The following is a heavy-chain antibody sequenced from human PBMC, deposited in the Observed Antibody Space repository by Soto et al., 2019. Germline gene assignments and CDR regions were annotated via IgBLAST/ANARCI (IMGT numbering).Heavy chain of an antibody. D-gene: IGHD3-10*01. CDR1: GGTFSSYA. Sequence: QVQLVQSGAEVKKPGSSVEVSCKASGGTFSSYAISWVRQAPGQGLEWMGGIIPIFGTANYAQKFQGRVTISADXXTXTXXMELSSLRAEDTAVYYCARDLKYYGSGSPSYGMDVWGQGTTVTVSS. CDR2: IIPIFGTA. J-gene: IGHJ6*02. V-gene: IGHV1-69*12. CDR3: ARDLKYYGSGSPSYGMDV.